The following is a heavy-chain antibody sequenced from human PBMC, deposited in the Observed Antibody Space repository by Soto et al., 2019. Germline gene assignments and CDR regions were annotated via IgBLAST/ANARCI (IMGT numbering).Heavy chain of an antibody. D-gene: IGHD3-9*01. V-gene: IGHV2-70*01. CDR2: IDWGDDK. CDR1: GFSLTTSGMC. J-gene: IGHJ4*02. CDR3: ARMLKGGTFDGIQIDY. Sequence: ESGPTLVNPTQTLTLTCTFSGFSLTTSGMCVTWIRQPRGKALEWLALIDWGDDKYYNRSLMTRLTLSKDTSKNQVVLTMNNMDPVETGTYYCARMLKGGTFDGIQIDYWGQGTLVTVSS.